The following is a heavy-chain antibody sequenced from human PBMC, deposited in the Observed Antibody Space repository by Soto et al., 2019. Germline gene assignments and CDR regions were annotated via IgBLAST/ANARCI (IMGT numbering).Heavy chain of an antibody. CDR1: GGSISSSSYY. CDR2: IYYSGST. D-gene: IGHD1-1*01. J-gene: IGHJ6*02. CDR3: ARHYGTRAGWFDV. Sequence: PSETLSLTCTVSGGSISSSSYYWGWIRQPPGKGLEWIGSIYYSGSTYYNPSLKSRVTISVDTSKNQFSLKLSSVTAADTAVYYCARHYGTRAGWFDVWGQGTTVTVSS. V-gene: IGHV4-39*01.